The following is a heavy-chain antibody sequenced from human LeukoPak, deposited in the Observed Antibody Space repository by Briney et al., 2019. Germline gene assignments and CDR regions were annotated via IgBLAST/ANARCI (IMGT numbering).Heavy chain of an antibody. J-gene: IGHJ1*01. CDR2: ISSSGSTI. CDR3: ARAPSSGWYGNREYFQH. V-gene: IGHV3-11*04. Sequence: PGGSLRLSCAASGFTFSDYSMSWIRQAPGKGLEWVSYISSSGSTIYYADSVKGRFTISRDNAKNSLYLQMNSLRAEDTAVYYCARAPSSGWYGNREYFQHWGQGTLVTVSS. D-gene: IGHD6-19*01. CDR1: GFTFSDYS.